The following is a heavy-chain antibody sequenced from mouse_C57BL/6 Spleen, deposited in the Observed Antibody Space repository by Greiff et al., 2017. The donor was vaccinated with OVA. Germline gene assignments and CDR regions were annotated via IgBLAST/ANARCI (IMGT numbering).Heavy chain of an antibody. Sequence: VQLQQSGPELVKPGASVKISCKASGYTFTDYYMNWVKQSHGKSLEWIGDINPNNGGTSYNQKFKGKATLTVDTSSSTAYMELRSLTSEDSAVYYCAREGTGFAYGGKGTLVTVSA. D-gene: IGHD3-3*01. CDR1: GYTFTDYY. CDR2: INPNNGGT. J-gene: IGHJ3*01. V-gene: IGHV1-26*01. CDR3: AREGTGFAY.